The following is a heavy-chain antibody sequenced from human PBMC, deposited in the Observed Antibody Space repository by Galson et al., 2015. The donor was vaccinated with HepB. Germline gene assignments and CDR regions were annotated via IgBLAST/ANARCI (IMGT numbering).Heavy chain of an antibody. J-gene: IGHJ4*02. V-gene: IGHV3-30*03. CDR3: TSATHGDYARGGFDY. CDR1: GFTFSNYG. D-gene: IGHD4-17*01. CDR2: ISYDGTYK. Sequence: SLRLSCAASGFTFSNYGMHWLRQALGKGLEWVAVISYDGTYKYYADSVKGRFTISRDNSKNTLYLQMNSLRVEDTAVYYCTSATHGDYARGGFDYWGQGTLVTVSS.